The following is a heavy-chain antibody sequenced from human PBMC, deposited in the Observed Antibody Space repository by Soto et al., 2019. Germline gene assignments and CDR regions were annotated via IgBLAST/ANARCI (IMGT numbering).Heavy chain of an antibody. CDR2: INHSGST. J-gene: IGHJ4*02. CDR3: ARGLYY. CDR1: GGSFSGYY. Sequence: QVQLQQWGAGLLKPSETLSLTCAVYGGSFSGYYWSWIRQPPGKGLEWIEEINHSGSTNYNPSLKSRVTISVDPSKNQFSLKLSSVTAADTAVYYCARGLYYWGQGTLVTVSS. V-gene: IGHV4-34*01.